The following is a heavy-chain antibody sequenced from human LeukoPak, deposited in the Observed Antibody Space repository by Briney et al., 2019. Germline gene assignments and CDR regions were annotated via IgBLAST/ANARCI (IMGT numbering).Heavy chain of an antibody. CDR2: ISGSGTTI. CDR3: ARFGGLGPP. Sequence: GGSLRLSCAGSGFTFSDYYMNWIRQAPGKGLEWVSYISGSGTTIYYPDSVKGRFTVSRDNPKNTLYLQMNSLRTEDTAVDYCARFGGLGPPWGQGTLVTVSS. D-gene: IGHD3/OR15-3a*01. V-gene: IGHV3-11*01. J-gene: IGHJ5*02. CDR1: GFTFSDYY.